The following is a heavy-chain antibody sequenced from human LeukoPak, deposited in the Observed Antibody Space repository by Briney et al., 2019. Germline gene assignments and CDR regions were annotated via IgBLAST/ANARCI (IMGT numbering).Heavy chain of an antibody. CDR1: GFTFSRYA. V-gene: IGHV3-23*01. J-gene: IGHJ4*02. Sequence: GGSLRLSCPASGFTFSRYAKTWVRQAPGKGLEWVSGISSSGAGTYYSESVKGRFTISTDSTKNTVYLQMKTLRAEDTALYYCAKVDSGYSSGWYDYWGQGTLVTASS. D-gene: IGHD6-19*01. CDR2: ISSSGAGT. CDR3: AKVDSGYSSGWYDY.